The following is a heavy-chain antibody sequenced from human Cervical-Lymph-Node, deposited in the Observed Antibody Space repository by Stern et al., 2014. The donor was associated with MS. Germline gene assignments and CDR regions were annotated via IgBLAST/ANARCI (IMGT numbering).Heavy chain of an antibody. V-gene: IGHV5-51*03. D-gene: IGHD1-1*01. CDR2: IYPDTRNT. CDR1: GYTFTNNW. J-gene: IGHJ6*02. CDR3: ASHPPRRKWDDPNYGMDV. Sequence: VQLVQSGAEVKKPGESLKISCKGSGYTFTNNWIAWVRQMPGKGLEWMGIIYPDTRNTSTSPSWQGQVPIPADKSIGPASLQWSSLKAADSAVYYWASHPPRRKWDDPNYGMDVWGQGTTVTVSS.